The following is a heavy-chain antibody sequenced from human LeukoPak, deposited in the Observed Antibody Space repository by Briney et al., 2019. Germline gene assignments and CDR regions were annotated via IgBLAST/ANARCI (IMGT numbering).Heavy chain of an antibody. J-gene: IGHJ5*02. Sequence: PSETLSLTCTVSGCSISSYYWSWIRQPPGKGLEWIWYIYYSGSTNYNPSLKSRVTISVDTSKNQFSLKLSSVTAADTAVYYCARESGGYCSSTSCYVWFDPWGQGTLVTVSS. CDR1: GCSISSYY. CDR2: IYYSGST. V-gene: IGHV4-59*01. D-gene: IGHD2-2*01. CDR3: ARESGGYCSSTSCYVWFDP.